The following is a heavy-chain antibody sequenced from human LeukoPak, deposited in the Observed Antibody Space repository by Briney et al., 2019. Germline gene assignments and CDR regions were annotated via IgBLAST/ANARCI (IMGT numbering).Heavy chain of an antibody. CDR2: IVPILGIA. J-gene: IGHJ5*02. Sequence: SVKVSCKASGGTFSSYAISWVRQAPGQGLEWMGRIVPILGIANYAQKFQGRVTITADKSTSTAYMELSSLRSEDTAVYYCARETGNYVSFWFDPWGQGTLVTVSS. CDR3: ARETGNYVSFWFDP. D-gene: IGHD4-11*01. V-gene: IGHV1-69*04. CDR1: GGTFSSYA.